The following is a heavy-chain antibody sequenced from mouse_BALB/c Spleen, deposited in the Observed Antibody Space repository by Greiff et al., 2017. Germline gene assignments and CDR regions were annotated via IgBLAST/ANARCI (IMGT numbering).Heavy chain of an antibody. J-gene: IGHJ1*01. CDR2: INPSNGGT. D-gene: IGHD2-14*01. Sequence: VQLQQPGAELVKPGASVKLSCKASGYTFTSYYMYWVKQRPGQGLEWIGGINPSNGGTNFNEKFKSKATLTVDKSSSTAYMQLSSLTSEDSAVYYCTRRDYRYDGWYFDVWGAGTTVTVSS. V-gene: IGHV1S81*02. CDR3: TRRDYRYDGWYFDV. CDR1: GYTFTSYY.